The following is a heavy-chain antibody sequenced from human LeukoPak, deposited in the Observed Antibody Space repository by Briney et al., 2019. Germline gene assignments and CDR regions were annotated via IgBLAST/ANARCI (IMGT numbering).Heavy chain of an antibody. Sequence: SETLSLTCAVYGGSFSGYYWSWIRQPPGKGLEWIGEINHSGSTNYNPSLKSRVTISVDRSKNQFSLKLSSVTAADTAVYYCARRLSHLNWFDPWGQGTLVTVSS. J-gene: IGHJ5*02. CDR3: ARRLSHLNWFDP. CDR1: GGSFSGYY. V-gene: IGHV4-34*01. D-gene: IGHD3-16*02. CDR2: INHSGST.